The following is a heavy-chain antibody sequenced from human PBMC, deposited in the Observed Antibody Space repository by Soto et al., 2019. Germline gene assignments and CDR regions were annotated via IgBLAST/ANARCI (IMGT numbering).Heavy chain of an antibody. J-gene: IGHJ4*02. Sequence: QVQLVESGGGVVQPGRSLRLSCAASGFTFSSYGMHWVRQAPGKGLEWVAVISYDGSNKYYADSVKGRFTISRDNSKNPLYLEMNSLRAEDTAVYYWAKDPALGDSSGPAYYFDYWGQGTLVTVSS. D-gene: IGHD3-22*01. V-gene: IGHV3-30*18. CDR1: GFTFSSYG. CDR3: AKDPALGDSSGPAYYFDY. CDR2: ISYDGSNK.